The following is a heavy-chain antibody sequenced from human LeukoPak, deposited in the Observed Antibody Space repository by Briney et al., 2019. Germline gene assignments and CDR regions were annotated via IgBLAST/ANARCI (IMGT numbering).Heavy chain of an antibody. CDR2: IKQDGSEK. V-gene: IGHV3-7*01. CDR1: GFTFSSYW. J-gene: IGHJ3*02. CDR3: ARDPVYYYDSSGYNI. Sequence: PGGSLRLSCAASGFTFSSYWMSWVRQAPGKGLEWVANIKQDGSEKYYVDSVKGRFTISRDNAKNSLYLQMHSLRAEDTAVYYCARDPVYYYDSSGYNIWGQGTMVTVSS. D-gene: IGHD3-22*01.